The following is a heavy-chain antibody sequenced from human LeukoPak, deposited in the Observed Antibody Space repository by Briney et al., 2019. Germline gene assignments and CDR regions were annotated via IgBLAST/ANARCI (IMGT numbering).Heavy chain of an antibody. CDR3: ARKAAAGTFQFDY. V-gene: IGHV4-39*07. D-gene: IGHD6-13*01. Sequence: SETLSLTCTVSGGSISSSSYYWGWIRQPPGKGLEWIGSIYYSGSTYYNPSLKSRVTISVDTSKNQFSLKLSSVTAADTAVYYCARKAAAGTFQFDYWGQGTLVTVSP. J-gene: IGHJ4*02. CDR1: GGSISSSSYY. CDR2: IYYSGST.